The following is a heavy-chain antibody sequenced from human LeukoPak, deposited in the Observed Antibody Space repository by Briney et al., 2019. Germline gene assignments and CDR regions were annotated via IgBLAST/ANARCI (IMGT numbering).Heavy chain of an antibody. CDR1: GFTSSNYW. CDR3: AKDLHYGSADY. D-gene: IGHD3-10*01. CDR2: INPDGSNT. V-gene: IGHV3-74*01. Sequence: GGSLRLSCAASGFTSSNYWMHWVRQDPGKGLVWVSYINPDGSNTNYADSVKGRFTISRDNAKNALYLQMNSLRAEDTAVYYCAKDLHYGSADYWGQGTLVTVSS. J-gene: IGHJ4*02.